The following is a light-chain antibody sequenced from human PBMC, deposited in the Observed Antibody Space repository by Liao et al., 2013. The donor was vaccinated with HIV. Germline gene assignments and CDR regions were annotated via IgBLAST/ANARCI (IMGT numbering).Light chain of an antibody. CDR3: QSADSSGTAGV. CDR1: NIGSKS. J-gene: IGLJ2*01. CDR2: DNS. V-gene: IGLV3-21*01. Sequence: SYVLTQPPSVSVGPGKTATVTCGGDNIGSKSVHWYQQKPGQAPVLVMYDNSDRPSGIPERFSGSSSGTTVTLTISGVQAEDEADYYCQSADSSGTAGVFGGGTKLTVL.